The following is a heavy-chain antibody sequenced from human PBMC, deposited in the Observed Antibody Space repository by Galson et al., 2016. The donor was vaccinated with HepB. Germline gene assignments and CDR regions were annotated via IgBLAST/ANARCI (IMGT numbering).Heavy chain of an antibody. CDR3: ARDRGSNSLKGYGMDV. J-gene: IGHJ6*02. CDR1: GYTFINYY. V-gene: IGHV1-46*01. D-gene: IGHD3-10*01. Sequence: SVKVSCKASGYTFINYYMHWVRQAPGQGLEWMGIGNPRTGSTSYAQKFQDRVTVTRDTSTSTVYMELRSLRSADTAVYYCARDRGSNSLKGYGMDVGGQGTTVTVSS. CDR2: GNPRTGST.